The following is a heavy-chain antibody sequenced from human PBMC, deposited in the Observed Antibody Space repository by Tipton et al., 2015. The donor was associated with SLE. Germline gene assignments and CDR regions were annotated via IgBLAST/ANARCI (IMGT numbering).Heavy chain of an antibody. D-gene: IGHD3-3*01. Sequence: TLSLTCIVSRGSISSYYWSWIRQPPGKGLEWIAYVHNSGSTNFNPSLRSRVTISVDTSNQFSLKLSSATAADTAIYYCARDQDDFWSSFDAFDIWGLGTMVTVSS. CDR3: ARDQDDFWSSFDAFDI. CDR1: RGSISSYY. J-gene: IGHJ3*02. CDR2: VHNSGST. V-gene: IGHV4-59*01.